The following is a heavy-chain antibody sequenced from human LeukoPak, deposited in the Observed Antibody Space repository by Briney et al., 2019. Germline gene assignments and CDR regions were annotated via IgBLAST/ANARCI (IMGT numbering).Heavy chain of an antibody. D-gene: IGHD1-14*01. CDR1: GDSVSSNSAA. Sequence: SQTLSLTCAISGDSVSSNSAAWNWIRQSPSRGLEWLGRTYYRSKWYNDYAVSVKSRITINPDTSKNQFSLQLNSVTPEATAVYYCARDGQPTPDYYYYYYMDVWGKGTTVTVSS. V-gene: IGHV6-1*01. CDR3: ARDGQPTPDYYYYYYMDV. CDR2: TYYRSKWYN. J-gene: IGHJ6*03.